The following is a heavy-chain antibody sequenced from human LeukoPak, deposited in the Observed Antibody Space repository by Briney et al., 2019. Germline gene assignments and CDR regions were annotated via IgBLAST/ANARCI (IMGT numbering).Heavy chain of an antibody. D-gene: IGHD3-22*01. CDR2: ISSSSSYI. CDR3: ARDRPYYDSSGQLLGPNWFDP. V-gene: IGHV3-21*04. J-gene: IGHJ5*02. Sequence: GGSLRLSCAASGFTFSSYSMNWVRQAPGKGLEWVSSISSSSSYIYYADSVKGRFTISRDNAKNSLYLQMNSLRAEDTAVYYCARDRPYYDSSGQLLGPNWFDPWGQGTLVTVSS. CDR1: GFTFSSYS.